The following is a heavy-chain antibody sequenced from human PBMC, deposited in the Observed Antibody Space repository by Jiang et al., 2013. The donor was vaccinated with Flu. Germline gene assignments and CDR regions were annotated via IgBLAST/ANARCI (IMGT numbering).Heavy chain of an antibody. J-gene: IGHJ4*02. CDR3: AKEGEVGAPLAPEVDY. CDR2: ISYDGSNK. D-gene: IGHD1-26*01. CDR1: GFTFSSYG. V-gene: IGHV3-30*18. Sequence: VQLLESGGGVVQPGRSLRLSCAASGFTFSSYGMHWVRQAPGKGLEWVAVISYDGSNKYYADSVKGRFTISRDNSKNTLYLQMNSLRAEDTAVYYCAKEGEVGAPLAPEVDYWGQGTLVTVSS.